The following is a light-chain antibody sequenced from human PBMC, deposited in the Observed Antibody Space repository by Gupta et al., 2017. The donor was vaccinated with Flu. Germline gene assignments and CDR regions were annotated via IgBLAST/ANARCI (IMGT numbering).Light chain of an antibody. Sequence: QSVTISGTGTSSDVGGYNYGSWDQQHPGNDLNLMIYDVSKRPSGVPDRFSGSKSGTTASLTISGLQAEDDDDYYCCSFAGGFYVFGTETKVTVL. CDR2: DVS. V-gene: IGLV2-11*01. CDR3: CSFAGGFYV. J-gene: IGLJ1*01. CDR1: SSDVGGYNY.